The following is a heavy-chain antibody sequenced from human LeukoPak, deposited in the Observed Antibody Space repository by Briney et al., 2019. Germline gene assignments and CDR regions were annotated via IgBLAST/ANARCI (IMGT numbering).Heavy chain of an antibody. CDR3: ARWAPVAGAFDY. D-gene: IGHD6-19*01. CDR1: GYTFTSYY. J-gene: IGHJ4*02. CDR2: INPSGGST. V-gene: IGHV1-46*01. Sequence: GASVKVSCKASGYTFTSYYMHWVRQAPGQGLEWMGIINPSGGSTSYAQKFQGRVTMTKDTSTSTVYMELSSLRSEDTAVYYCARWAPVAGAFDYWGQGTLVTVSS.